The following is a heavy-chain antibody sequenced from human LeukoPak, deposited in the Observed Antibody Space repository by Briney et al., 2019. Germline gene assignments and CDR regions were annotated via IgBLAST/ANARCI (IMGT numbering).Heavy chain of an antibody. Sequence: KPSETLSLTCTVSGGSINSYYWSWIRQPPGKGLEWIGYIYDSGSTNYNPSLKSRVTISVDTSKNQFSLKLTSVTAADTAVYYCASSYSSSWFRFDYWGQGTLVTVSS. D-gene: IGHD6-13*01. J-gene: IGHJ4*02. CDR1: GGSINSYY. V-gene: IGHV4-59*01. CDR3: ASSYSSSWFRFDY. CDR2: IYDSGST.